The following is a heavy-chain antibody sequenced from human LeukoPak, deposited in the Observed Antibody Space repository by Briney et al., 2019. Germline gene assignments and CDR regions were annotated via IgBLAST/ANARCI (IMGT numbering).Heavy chain of an antibody. Sequence: SETLSLTCTVSGGSISSDYWSWIRQPAGKGLEWIGRIYTSGNTNYNPSLKSRVTISVDKSKNQFSLKLSSVTAADTAMYYCSRGYFEPFDYWGQGILVTVSP. V-gene: IGHV4-4*07. CDR1: GGSISSDY. J-gene: IGHJ4*02. CDR2: IYTSGNT. D-gene: IGHD2/OR15-2a*01. CDR3: SRGYFEPFDY.